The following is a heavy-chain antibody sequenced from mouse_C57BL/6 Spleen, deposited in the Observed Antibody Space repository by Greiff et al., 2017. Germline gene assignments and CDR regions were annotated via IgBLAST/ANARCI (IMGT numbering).Heavy chain of an antibody. Sequence: VQLQQPGAELVKPGASVKLSCKASGYTFTSYWMQWVKQRPGQGLEWIGEIDPSDGYTNYNQKFKGKATLTVDPSSSTAYMQLSSLTSEDSAVYYCARRGIITRVAMGYWGQGASVTVST. V-gene: IGHV1-50*01. CDR2: IDPSDGYT. CDR3: ARRGIITRVAMGY. J-gene: IGHJ4*01. D-gene: IGHD1-1*01. CDR1: GYTFTSYW.